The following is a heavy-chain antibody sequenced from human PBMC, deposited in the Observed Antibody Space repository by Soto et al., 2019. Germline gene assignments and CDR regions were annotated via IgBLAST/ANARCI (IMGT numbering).Heavy chain of an antibody. CDR3: ARQASFDY. Sequence: EVQLVESGGDLVQPGGSLRLSCAASGFTFSSYWMHWVRQAPGEGLVWVSRINTDGSSTSYADSVKGRFTISRDNAKNTLYLQMNSLRTDDTAMYYCARQASFDYWGRGTLVTVSS. CDR1: GFTFSSYW. CDR2: INTDGSST. J-gene: IGHJ4*02. V-gene: IGHV3-74*01.